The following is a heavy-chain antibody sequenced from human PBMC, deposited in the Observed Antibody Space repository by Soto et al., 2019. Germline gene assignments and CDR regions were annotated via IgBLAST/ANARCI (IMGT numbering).Heavy chain of an antibody. CDR2: ISSNGGST. D-gene: IGHD2-2*01. Sequence: EVQLVESGGGLVQPGGSLRLSCAASGFTFSSYAMHWVRQAPGKGLEYVSAISSNGGSTYYANSVKGRFTISRDNSKNTLYLQMGSLRAEDMAVYYCARGYCSSTRCYEEYFQHWGQGTLVTVSS. CDR1: GFTFSSYA. CDR3: ARGYCSSTRCYEEYFQH. V-gene: IGHV3-64*01. J-gene: IGHJ1*01.